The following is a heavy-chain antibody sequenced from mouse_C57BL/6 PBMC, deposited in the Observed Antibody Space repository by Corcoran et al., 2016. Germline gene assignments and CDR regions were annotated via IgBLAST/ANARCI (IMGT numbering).Heavy chain of an antibody. CDR3: ARGGGLRGDYFDY. V-gene: IGHV1-39*01. CDR2: INPNYGTT. CDR1: GYSFTDYN. J-gene: IGHJ2*01. Sequence: EFQLQQSGPELVKPGASVKISCKASGYSFTDYNMNWVKQSNGKSLEWIGVINPNYGTTSYNQKFKGKATLTVDQSSSTAYMQLSSLTSEDSTVYYCARGGGLRGDYFDYWGQGTTLTVSS. D-gene: IGHD2-4*01.